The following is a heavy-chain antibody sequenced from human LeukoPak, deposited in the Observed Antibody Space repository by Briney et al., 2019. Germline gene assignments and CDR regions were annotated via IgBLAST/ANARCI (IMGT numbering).Heavy chain of an antibody. V-gene: IGHV4-34*01. CDR2: INHSGST. Sequence: SETLSLTCGVYGGSFSGYYWSWVRQPPGKGLEWIGEINHSGSTNYNPSLKSRVTISVDTSKNQFSLKLSSVTAADTAVYYCAKESCRGGSCYIFDYWGQGTLVTVSS. J-gene: IGHJ4*02. CDR1: GGSFSGYY. D-gene: IGHD2-15*01. CDR3: AKESCRGGSCYIFDY.